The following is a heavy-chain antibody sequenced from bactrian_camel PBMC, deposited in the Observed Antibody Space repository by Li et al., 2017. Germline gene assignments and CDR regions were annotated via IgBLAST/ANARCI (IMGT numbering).Heavy chain of an antibody. CDR3: AADTPGGTWFERPFC. J-gene: IGHJ4*01. D-gene: IGHD6*01. CDR2: ISSGGGTT. Sequence: VQLVESGGGLVQPGGSLRLSCAASGFTFSSYGMTWVRQAPGKGLEWVSDISSGGGTTNYEDSVKGRFTISRDNAKNMVYLQLDSLKTDDTAMYYCAADTPGGTWFERPFCWGQGTQVTVS. CDR1: GFTFSSYG. V-gene: IGHV3S40*01.